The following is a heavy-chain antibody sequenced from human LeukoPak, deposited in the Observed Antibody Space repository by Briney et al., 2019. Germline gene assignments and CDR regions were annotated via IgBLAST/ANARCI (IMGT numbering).Heavy chain of an antibody. D-gene: IGHD2-2*02. Sequence: ASVKVSCKASGYTFTSYGISWVRQAPGQGLEWMGWISAYNGNTNYAQELQGRVTMTTDTSTSTAYMELRSLRSDDTAVYYCARIKVGDPYCSSTSYYNRVDWFDPWGQGTLVTVSS. CDR1: GYTFTSYG. CDR2: ISAYNGNT. V-gene: IGHV1-18*01. J-gene: IGHJ5*02. CDR3: ARIKVGDPYCSSTSYYNRVDWFDP.